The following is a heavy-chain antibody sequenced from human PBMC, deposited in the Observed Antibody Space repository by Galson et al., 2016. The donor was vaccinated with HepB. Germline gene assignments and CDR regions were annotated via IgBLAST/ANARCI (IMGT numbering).Heavy chain of an antibody. CDR1: GFSLNTGAVG. J-gene: IGHJ4*02. V-gene: IGHV2-5*02. Sequence: PALVKPTQTLTRTCTVSGFSLNTGAVGVGWIRQPPGKALEWLALVYWDGDTRYNPSLRSRLNITKDTSKSQVFLTVTDMDPMDTGTYYCAHRRGPAAGTFDNWGQGTVVTVSS. CDR3: AHRRGPAAGTFDN. CDR2: VYWDGDT. D-gene: IGHD6-13*01.